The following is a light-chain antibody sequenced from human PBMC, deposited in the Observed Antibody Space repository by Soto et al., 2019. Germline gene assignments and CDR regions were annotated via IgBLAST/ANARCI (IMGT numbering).Light chain of an antibody. CDR1: ISNIGSNP. CDR3: AAWDDRLSAYV. CDR2: RNN. Sequence: QSVLTQLPSASGTPGQRGTISCSGGISNIGSNPVYWHQHLPGTAPKLLVYRNNQRPSGVPDRFSDSKSGTSAFLAISGLRSEDEADYYCAAWDDRLSAYVFGTGTKVTVL. J-gene: IGLJ1*01. V-gene: IGLV1-47*01.